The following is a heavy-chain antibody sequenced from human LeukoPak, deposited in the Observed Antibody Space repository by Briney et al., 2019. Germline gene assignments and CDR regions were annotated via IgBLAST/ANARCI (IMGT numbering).Heavy chain of an antibody. V-gene: IGHV3-33*01. CDR1: GFSFSNYG. CDR3: ARAGYGDPHFDF. J-gene: IGHJ4*02. D-gene: IGHD4-17*01. CDR2: IWYDGSNK. Sequence: GGSLRLSRAASGFSFSNYGMHWVHQAPGKGLEWTAAIWYDGSNKYYGDYVKGRFTISRDNSKNTLYLPMNSLRAEDTAAYYCARAGYGDPHFDFWGQGTLVAVSS.